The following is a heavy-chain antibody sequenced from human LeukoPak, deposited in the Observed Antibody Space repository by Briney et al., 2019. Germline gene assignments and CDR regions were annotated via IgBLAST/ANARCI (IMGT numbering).Heavy chain of an antibody. J-gene: IGHJ4*02. CDR3: ARAPAAGATRVDY. D-gene: IGHD1-26*01. Sequence: ASVKVSCKASGYTFSNYVISWVRQAPGQGLEWMGWISANNGNTNYAQKLQGRVTMTRDTSTSTAYMDLRSLTSDDTAMYYCARAPAAGATRVDYWGQGTLVTVSS. CDR2: ISANNGNT. V-gene: IGHV1-18*01. CDR1: GYTFSNYV.